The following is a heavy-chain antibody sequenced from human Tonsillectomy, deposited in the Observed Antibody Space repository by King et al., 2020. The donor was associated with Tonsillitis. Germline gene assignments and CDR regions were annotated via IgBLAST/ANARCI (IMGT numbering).Heavy chain of an antibody. D-gene: IGHD4-23*01. CDR2: ISSSSNYI. CDR3: ANRFHYGGNSYDALDI. J-gene: IGHJ3*02. CDR1: GFTFSTYS. Sequence: VQLVESGGGLVKPGGSLRLSCAASGFTFSTYSMNWVRQAPGKGLEWVSSISSSSNYIYYADSVKGRFTISRDNAKNSLYLQMNSLRAEDTAVYYCANRFHYGGNSYDALDIWGQGTMVTVSS. V-gene: IGHV3-21*06.